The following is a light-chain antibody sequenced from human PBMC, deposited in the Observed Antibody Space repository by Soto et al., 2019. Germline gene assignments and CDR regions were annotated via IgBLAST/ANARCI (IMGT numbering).Light chain of an antibody. J-gene: IGLJ1*01. CDR2: YDS. CDR1: NIGSKS. V-gene: IGLV3-21*04. CDR3: QVWDSSSDHSMYV. Sequence: SYELTQPPSVSVAPGKTARITCGGNNIGSKSVHWYQQKPGQAPVLVIYYDSDRPSGIPERFSGSNSRNTATLTISRVEAGDEADYYCQVWDSSSDHSMYVFGTGTKLTVL.